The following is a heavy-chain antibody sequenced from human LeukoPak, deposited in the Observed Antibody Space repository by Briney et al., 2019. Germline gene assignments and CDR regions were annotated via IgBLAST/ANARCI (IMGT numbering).Heavy chain of an antibody. Sequence: SVKVSCKASGGTFSSYAISWVRQAPGQGLEWMGGIIPIFGTANYAQKFQGRVTITADESTSTAYMELSSLRSEDTAVYYCAKMPRYGYCSGGSCYYWFDPWGQGTLVTVSS. CDR1: GGTFSSYA. CDR2: IIPIFGTA. J-gene: IGHJ5*02. CDR3: AKMPRYGYCSGGSCYYWFDP. V-gene: IGHV1-69*13. D-gene: IGHD2-15*01.